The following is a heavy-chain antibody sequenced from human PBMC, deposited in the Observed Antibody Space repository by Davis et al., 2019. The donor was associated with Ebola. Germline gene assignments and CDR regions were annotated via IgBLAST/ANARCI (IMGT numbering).Heavy chain of an antibody. CDR1: GGSISSSSYY. V-gene: IGHV4-39*02. J-gene: IGHJ5*02. D-gene: IGHD2-15*01. CDR3: ARERYCSGGSCLNNWFDP. Sequence: PSEPLSPTCTVPGGSISSSSYYWGWIRQPPGKGLEWIGSIYYSGSTYYNPSLKSRVTISVDTSKNQFSLKLSSVTAADTAVYYCARERYCSGGSCLNNWFDPWGQGTLVTVSS. CDR2: IYYSGST.